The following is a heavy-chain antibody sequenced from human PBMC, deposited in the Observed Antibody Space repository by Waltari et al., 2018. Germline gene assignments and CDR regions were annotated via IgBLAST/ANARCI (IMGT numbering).Heavy chain of an antibody. D-gene: IGHD6-13*01. CDR3: ARGYSSSWYSPPIDY. CDR2: ISSSGSTK. J-gene: IGHJ4*02. Sequence: EVQLLESGGGLVQPVGSLRLSCAAFVFTFSSFEMTWVRQAPGKGLEWVSYISSSGSTKYYADSVKGRFTISRDNAKNSLYLQMNSLRAEDTAVYYCARGYSSSWYSPPIDYWGQGTLVTVSS. V-gene: IGHV3-48*03. CDR1: VFTFSSFE.